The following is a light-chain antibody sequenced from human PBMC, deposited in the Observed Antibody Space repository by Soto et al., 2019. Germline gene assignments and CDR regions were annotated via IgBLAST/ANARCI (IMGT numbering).Light chain of an antibody. CDR2: AAS. CDR3: QQYDTSPRT. CDR1: QSLGSGY. Sequence: EILLTQSPGTLSLSPGDRATLSCRASQSLGSGYLAWYRQKNGQAHRILIYAASSRATGVPDRFSGSVSGTDFSLTISRLEPEECAVYDGQQYDTSPRTFGQGTKVDI. J-gene: IGKJ1*01. V-gene: IGKV3-20*01.